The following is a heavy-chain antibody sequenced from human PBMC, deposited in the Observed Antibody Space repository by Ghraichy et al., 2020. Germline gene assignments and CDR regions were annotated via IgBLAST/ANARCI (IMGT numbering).Heavy chain of an antibody. CDR3: ARGDLSSAYYYFDY. J-gene: IGHJ4*02. D-gene: IGHD6-19*01. CDR2: TYYRSKWYN. CDR1: GDSVSSNSAA. V-gene: IGHV6-1*01. Sequence: ISGDSVSSNSAAWNWIRQSPSRGLEWLGRTYYRSKWYNHYAVSVKSRIAINPDTSKNQVTLQLNSVTPEDMAVYYCARGDLSSAYYYFDYWGQGTLVTVSS.